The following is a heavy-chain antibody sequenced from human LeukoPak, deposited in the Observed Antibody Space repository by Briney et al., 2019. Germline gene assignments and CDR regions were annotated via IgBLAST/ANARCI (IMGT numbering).Heavy chain of an antibody. V-gene: IGHV3-7*01. CDR1: GFTFNTFW. D-gene: IGHD6-6*01. CDR3: ARGDGTSSGLYFHY. J-gene: IGHJ4*02. Sequence: QSGESLRLSCAASGFTFNTFWMTWLRQAPGKGLEWVANIHQEGRTKYYADSVKGRFTISRDNANNALNLQINSLRAEDTALYYCARGDGTSSGLYFHYWGQGTLVTVSS. CDR2: IHQEGRTK.